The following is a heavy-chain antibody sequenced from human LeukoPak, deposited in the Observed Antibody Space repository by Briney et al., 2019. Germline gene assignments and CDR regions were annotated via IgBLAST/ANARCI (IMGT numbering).Heavy chain of an antibody. D-gene: IGHD3-22*01. V-gene: IGHV4-59*07. CDR3: ARVSGDSSGYYPNYFDY. Sequence: SDTLSLTCTVSGDSISSYYWSWIRQPPGKGLEWIGYIYSSGSTNNNPSVKSRVTISVDTSKNQFCLRLSSVTAADTAVYYCARVSGDSSGYYPNYFDYWGQGTLVTVSS. J-gene: IGHJ4*02. CDR2: IYSSGST. CDR1: GDSISSYY.